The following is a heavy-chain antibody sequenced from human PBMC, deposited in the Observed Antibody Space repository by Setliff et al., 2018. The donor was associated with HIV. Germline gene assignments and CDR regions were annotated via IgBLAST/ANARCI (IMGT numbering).Heavy chain of an antibody. J-gene: IGHJ6*02. V-gene: IGHV4-61*02. CDR2: IYTSGST. CDR3: AREDYYYYGMDV. Sequence: PSETLSLTCTVSGGSISSGSYYWNWIRQPAGKGLECIGRIYTSGSTNDNPSLKSRVTISVDTSKNQFSLKLSSVTAADTAVYYCAREDYYYYGMDVWGQGTTVTVSS. CDR1: GGSISSGSYY.